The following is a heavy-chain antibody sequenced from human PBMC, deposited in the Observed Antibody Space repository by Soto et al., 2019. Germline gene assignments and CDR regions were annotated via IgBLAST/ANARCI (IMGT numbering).Heavy chain of an antibody. J-gene: IGHJ4*02. D-gene: IGHD1-26*01. V-gene: IGHV3-23*01. CDR1: GFTFSIYA. CDR2: ISASGTGT. CDR3: AKRRGQVGASIDY. Sequence: EVQLLESGGGLVQPGGSLRLSCAASGFTFSIYAMSWVRQAPGKGLEWVSAISASGTGTYYADSVKGRFTISRDSSENTLSLQMDSLRAEDTAVHYCAKRRGQVGASIDYWGQGTLVTVSS.